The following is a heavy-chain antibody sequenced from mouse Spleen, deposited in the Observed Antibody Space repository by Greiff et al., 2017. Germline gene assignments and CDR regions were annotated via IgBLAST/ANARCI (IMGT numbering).Heavy chain of an antibody. CDR2: ILPGSGST. J-gene: IGHJ3*01. CDR3: AKGDYYRYEAWFAY. Sequence: VQVVESGAELMKPGASVKLSCKATGYTFTGYWIEWVKQRPGHGLEWIGEILPGSGSTNYNEKFKGKATFTADTSSNTAYMQLSSLTTEDSAIYYCAKGDYYRYEAWFAYWGQGTLVTVSA. V-gene: IGHV1-9*01. D-gene: IGHD2-14*01. CDR1: GYTFTGYW.